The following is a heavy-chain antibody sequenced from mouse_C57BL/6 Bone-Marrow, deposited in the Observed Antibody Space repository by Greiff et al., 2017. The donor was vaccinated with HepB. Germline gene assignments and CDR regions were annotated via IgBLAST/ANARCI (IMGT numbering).Heavy chain of an antibody. CDR1: GFNIKDYY. V-gene: IGHV14-1*01. CDR3: TTRDYSPFAY. J-gene: IGHJ3*01. D-gene: IGHD2-13*01. Sequence: AQLQQSGAELVRPGASVKFSCTASGFNIKDYYMHWVKQRPEQGLEWIGRIDPEDGDTEYAPKFQGKATMTADTSSNTAYLQLSSRTSEDTAVYYCTTRDYSPFAYWGQGTLVTVSA. CDR2: IDPEDGDT.